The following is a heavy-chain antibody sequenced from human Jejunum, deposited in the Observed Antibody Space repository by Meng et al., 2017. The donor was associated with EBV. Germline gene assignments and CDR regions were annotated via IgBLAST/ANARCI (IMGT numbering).Heavy chain of an antibody. CDR3: ARDQNGSYFAY. V-gene: IGHV4-61*08. D-gene: IGHD1-26*01. CDR1: GRSVSSGGYV. J-gene: IGHJ4*02. CDR2: IYNSEST. Sequence: QVQLQELCSGVVKPSETLALTCTVPGRSVSSGGYVWSLIRQPPGKGLEWIGYIYNSESTNYESSLKSRVTISADTSKNQFSLRLSSVTAADTAVYYCARDQNGSYFAYWGQGTLVTVFS.